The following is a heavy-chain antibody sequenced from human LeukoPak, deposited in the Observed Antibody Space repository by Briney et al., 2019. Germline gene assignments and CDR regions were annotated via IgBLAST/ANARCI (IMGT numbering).Heavy chain of an antibody. V-gene: IGHV3-33*01. CDR1: GFTFSSYG. CDR3: ARGGIQSDYFDY. D-gene: IGHD1-26*01. CDR2: IWYDGSNK. Sequence: GGSLRLSCAASGFTFSSYGMPWVRQAPGKGLEWVAVIWYDGSNKYYADSVKGRFTISRDNSKNTLYLQMNSLRAEDTAVYYCARGGIQSDYFDYWGQGTLVTVSS. J-gene: IGHJ4*02.